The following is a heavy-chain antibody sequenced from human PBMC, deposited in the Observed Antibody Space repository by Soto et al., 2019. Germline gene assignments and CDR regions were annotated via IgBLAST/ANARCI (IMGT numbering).Heavy chain of an antibody. Sequence: ASVKVSCKASGYTFTSYGISWVRQAPGQGLEWMGWISAYNGNTNYAQKLQGRVTMTTDTSTSTAYMELRSLRSDDTAVYYCARDPFLYYYDSSGYYYYWGQGTLVTVSS. D-gene: IGHD3-22*01. CDR2: ISAYNGNT. J-gene: IGHJ4*02. V-gene: IGHV1-18*01. CDR3: ARDPFLYYYDSSGYYYY. CDR1: GYTFTSYG.